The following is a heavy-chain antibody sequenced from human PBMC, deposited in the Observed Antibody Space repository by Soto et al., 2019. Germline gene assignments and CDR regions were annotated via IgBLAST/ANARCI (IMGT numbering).Heavy chain of an antibody. Sequence: SVKVSCKASGGTFSSYAISWVRQAPGQGLEWMGGIIPIFGTANYAQKFQGRVTITADESTSTAYMELSSLRSEDTAVYYCARVMGITYCGGDCYSGAFDIWGQGTMVTVSS. CDR3: ARVMGITYCGGDCYSGAFDI. CDR2: IIPIFGTA. J-gene: IGHJ3*02. D-gene: IGHD2-21*02. V-gene: IGHV1-69*13. CDR1: GGTFSSYA.